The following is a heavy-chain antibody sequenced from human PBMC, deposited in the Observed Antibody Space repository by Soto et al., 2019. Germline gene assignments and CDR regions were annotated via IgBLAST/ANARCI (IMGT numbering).Heavy chain of an antibody. CDR1: GGSFSGYY. CDR2: INHSGST. CDR3: ARHYCSSTSCYYSSLRGYSCGYHWFDP. D-gene: IGHD2-2*01. Sequence: SETLSLTCAVYGGSFSGYYWSWIRQPPGKGLEWIGEINHSGSTNYNPSLKSRVTISVDTSKNQFSLKLSSVTAADTAVYYCARHYCSSTSCYYSSLRGYSCGYHWFDPWGQGTLVTVSS. V-gene: IGHV4-34*01. J-gene: IGHJ5*02.